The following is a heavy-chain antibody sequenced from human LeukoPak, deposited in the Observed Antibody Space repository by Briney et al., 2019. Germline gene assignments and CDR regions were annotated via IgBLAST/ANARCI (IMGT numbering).Heavy chain of an antibody. D-gene: IGHD1-26*01. J-gene: IGHJ4*02. Sequence: SETLSLTCTVSGGSISSISYYWGWIRQPPGKGLEWIGEINHFGSTNYNPSLKSRVTISIDTSKNQFSLKLSSVTAADTAVYYCARIRSRKWGFDYWGQGTLVTVSS. CDR2: INHFGST. CDR3: ARIRSRKWGFDY. CDR1: GGSISSISYY. V-gene: IGHV4-39*07.